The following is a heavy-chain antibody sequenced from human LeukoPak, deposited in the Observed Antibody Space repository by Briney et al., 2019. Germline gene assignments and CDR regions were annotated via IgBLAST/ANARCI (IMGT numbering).Heavy chain of an antibody. CDR3: ARGSLHSAYGFDY. CDR2: SSSSGSTI. V-gene: IGHV3-48*03. CDR1: GFTFSSYE. J-gene: IGHJ4*02. D-gene: IGHD5-12*01. Sequence: LTGGSLRLSCAASGFTFSSYEMKWVRQAPGKGLEWVSHSSSSGSTIYYAGSVKGRFTIARDNAKNSVYLQMNSLRAEDTAVYYCARGSLHSAYGFDYWGQGTLVTVSS.